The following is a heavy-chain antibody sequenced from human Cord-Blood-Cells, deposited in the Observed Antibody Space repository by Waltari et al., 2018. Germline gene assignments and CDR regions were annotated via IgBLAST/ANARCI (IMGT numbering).Heavy chain of an antibody. CDR3: ARGTNWYFDL. J-gene: IGHJ2*01. CDR2: INNSGST. CDR1: GGSFSGYS. Sequence: QVQLQQWGAGLLKPSETLSLTCAVHGGSFSGYSWRGIRQPPGKGLEGIGEINNSGSTNYNPSLKSRVTISVDTSKNQFSLKLSSVTAADTAVYYCARGTNWYFDLWGRGTLVTVSS. V-gene: IGHV4-34*01.